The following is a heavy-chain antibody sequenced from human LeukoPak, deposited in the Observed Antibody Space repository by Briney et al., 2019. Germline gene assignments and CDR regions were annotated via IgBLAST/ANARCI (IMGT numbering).Heavy chain of an antibody. D-gene: IGHD4-11*01. V-gene: IGHV3-33*06. Sequence: PGRSLRLSCATSGFTFIHYGMHWVRQAPGKGLEWVAVIWSDGTNTYSGDPVKGRFTISRDNFQRTVYLQMDSLRAEDTAVYYCAKDAQRGFDYSNSLDKWGQGTLVTVSS. J-gene: IGHJ4*02. CDR1: GFTFIHYG. CDR3: AKDAQRGFDYSNSLDK. CDR2: IWSDGTNT.